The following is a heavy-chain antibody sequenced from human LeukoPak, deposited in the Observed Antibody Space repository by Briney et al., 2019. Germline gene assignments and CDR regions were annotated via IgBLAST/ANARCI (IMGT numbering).Heavy chain of an antibody. V-gene: IGHV1-69*02. CDR2: IIPILGIA. CDR3: ASRYYYDSSGYSFDY. D-gene: IGHD3-22*01. J-gene: IGHJ4*02. CDR1: GGTFSSYT. Sequence: SVKVSCKASGGTFSSYTISWVRQAPGQGLEWMGRIIPILGIANYAQKFQGRVTITADKSTSTAYMEMSSLRSEDTAVYYCASRYYYDSSGYSFDYWGQGTLVTVSS.